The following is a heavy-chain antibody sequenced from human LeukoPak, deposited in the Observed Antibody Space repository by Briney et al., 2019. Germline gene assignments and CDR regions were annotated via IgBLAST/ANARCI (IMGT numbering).Heavy chain of an antibody. D-gene: IGHD3-22*01. V-gene: IGHV1-18*01. CDR1: GYTFTSYG. CDR2: ISAYNGNT. CDR3: ARAQRPKHSSGYSSFDY. Sequence: ASVKVSGKASGYTFTSYGISWVRQAPGQGLEGRGGISAYNGNTNYAQKLQDRVTMTTDTSKSTAYMEMRSLRSDDTAVYYCARAQRPKHSSGYSSFDYWGQGTLVTVSS. J-gene: IGHJ4*02.